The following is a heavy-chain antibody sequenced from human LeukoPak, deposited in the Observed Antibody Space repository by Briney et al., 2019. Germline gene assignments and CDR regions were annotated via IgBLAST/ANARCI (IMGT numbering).Heavy chain of an antibody. J-gene: IGHJ4*02. V-gene: IGHV1-8*01. CDR1: GYTFTSYD. CDR3: AIVRGYDSSGYYFDY. CDR2: MNPNSGNT. D-gene: IGHD3-22*01. Sequence: ASVKVSCKAPGYTFTSYDINWVRQATGQGLEWMGWMNPNSGNTGYAQKFQGRVTMTRNTSISTAYMELSSLRSEDTAVYYCAIVRGYDSSGYYFDYWGQGTLVTVSS.